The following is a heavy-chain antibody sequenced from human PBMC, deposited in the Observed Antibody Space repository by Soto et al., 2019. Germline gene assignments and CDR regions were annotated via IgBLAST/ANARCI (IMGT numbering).Heavy chain of an antibody. V-gene: IGHV3-33*01. Sequence: PGGSLRLSCAASGFTLSTYGIHWVRQAPGKGLEWVAVVWYDGSKKYYADSVKGRFTVSRDNSKNTLYLQMNSLRAEDTAVYYCARPLEQWQLGFGMDGWGQGSPVTVSS. J-gene: IGHJ6*01. D-gene: IGHD6-19*01. CDR1: GFTLSTYG. CDR3: ARPLEQWQLGFGMDG. CDR2: VWYDGSKK.